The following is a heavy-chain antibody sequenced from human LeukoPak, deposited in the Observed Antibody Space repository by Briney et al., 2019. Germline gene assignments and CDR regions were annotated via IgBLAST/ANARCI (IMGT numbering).Heavy chain of an antibody. V-gene: IGHV4-4*02. CDR2: IYHSGST. Sequence: SGTLSLTCAVSGGSISSSNWWSWVRQPPGKGLEWIGEIYHSGSTNYNPSLKSRVTISVDKSKNQFSLKLGSVTAADTAVYYCARDIAPRYYYGSGTFDPWGQGTLVTVSS. CDR1: GGSISSSNW. J-gene: IGHJ5*02. CDR3: ARDIAPRYYYGSGTFDP. D-gene: IGHD3-10*01.